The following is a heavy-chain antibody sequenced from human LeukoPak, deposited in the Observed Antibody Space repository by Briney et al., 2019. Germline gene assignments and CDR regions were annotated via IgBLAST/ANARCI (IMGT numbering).Heavy chain of an antibody. V-gene: IGHV3-48*01. CDR1: GFTVSSNY. CDR2: ISSSSGTL. CDR3: ARVRSTSLIDY. J-gene: IGHJ4*02. D-gene: IGHD5/OR15-5a*01. Sequence: GGSLRLSCAASGFTVSSNYMAWVRQAPGKGLEWVSYISSSSGTLYYADSVKGRFTISRDHARNSLYLQMNSLRAEDTAVYYCARVRSTSLIDYWGQGTLVTVSS.